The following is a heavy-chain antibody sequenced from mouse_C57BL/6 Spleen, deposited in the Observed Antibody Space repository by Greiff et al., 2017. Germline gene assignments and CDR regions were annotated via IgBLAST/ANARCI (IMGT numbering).Heavy chain of an antibody. Sequence: QVQLQQPGTELVKPGASVKLSCKASGYTFTSYWMHWVKQRPGQGLEWIGNINPSNGGTNYNEKFKSKATLTVDKSSSTAYMQLSSLTSEDSAVYYGARDDGYYGGFAYWGQGTLVTVSA. CDR3: ARDDGYYGGFAY. D-gene: IGHD2-3*01. J-gene: IGHJ3*01. V-gene: IGHV1-53*01. CDR1: GYTFTSYW. CDR2: INPSNGGT.